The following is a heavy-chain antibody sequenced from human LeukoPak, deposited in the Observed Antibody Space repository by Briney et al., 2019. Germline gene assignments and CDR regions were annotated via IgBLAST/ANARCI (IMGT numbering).Heavy chain of an antibody. D-gene: IGHD6-19*01. CDR2: FSGSGGST. CDR1: GFTFSSYV. CDR3: AKGDSSDWYGVFDY. J-gene: IGHJ4*02. V-gene: IGHV3-23*01. Sequence: GGPLRLSCAASGFTFSSYVMSWVRQGPGKGLEWVSVFSGSGGSTYYADSVKGRFTISRDNAKNMLYLQMNSLRAEDTAVYYCAKGDSSDWYGVFDYWGQGTLVTVSS.